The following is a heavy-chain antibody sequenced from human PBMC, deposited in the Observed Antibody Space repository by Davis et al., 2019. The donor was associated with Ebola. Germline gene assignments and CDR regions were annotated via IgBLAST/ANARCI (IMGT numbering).Heavy chain of an antibody. J-gene: IGHJ4*02. CDR3: AKGTRDY. CDR1: GLIFNNYW. Sequence: GESLKISCAASGLIFNNYWMSWIRQAPGKGPEWVAIIKEDGGEKYYVDSVKGRFTISRDNAKNSLYLQMNSLRAEDTAVYYCAKGTRDYWGQGTLVTVSS. V-gene: IGHV3-7*03. CDR2: IKEDGGEK.